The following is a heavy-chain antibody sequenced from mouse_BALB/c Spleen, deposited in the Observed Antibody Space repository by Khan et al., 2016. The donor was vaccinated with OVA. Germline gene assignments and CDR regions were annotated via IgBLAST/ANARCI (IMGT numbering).Heavy chain of an antibody. J-gene: IGHJ4*01. CDR3: ARDLHYGGSRGAMDQ. V-gene: IGHV1-4*01. CDR2: IIPSTVYT. Sequence: QVRLQQSGAELARPGASVKMSCKASGYTFTSYTMHWVKQRPGQGLEWIGYIIPSTVYTNYNQKFKDKATLTADKSSSTAYMHLSSLTSEDSAVYYCARDLHYGGSRGAMDQWGQGTTVTVSS. D-gene: IGHD1-1*01. CDR1: GYTFTSYT.